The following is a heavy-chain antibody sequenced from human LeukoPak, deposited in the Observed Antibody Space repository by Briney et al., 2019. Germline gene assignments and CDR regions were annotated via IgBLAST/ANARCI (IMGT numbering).Heavy chain of an antibody. J-gene: IGHJ4*02. CDR1: GFTFSSYE. CDR2: ISSSGRTI. D-gene: IGHD3-10*02. CDR3: ARDGSCSGNYYNVAGFDY. Sequence: GGSLRLSCAASGFTFSSYEMLWVRQAPGKGLEWVSYISSSGRTIYYASSVKGRFTISRDNAKNSLYLQMNSLRAEDTAVYYCARDGSCSGNYYNVAGFDYWGQGTLVTVSS. V-gene: IGHV3-48*03.